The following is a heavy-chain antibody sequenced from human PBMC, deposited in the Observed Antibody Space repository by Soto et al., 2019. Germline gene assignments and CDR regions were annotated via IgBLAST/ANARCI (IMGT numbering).Heavy chain of an antibody. D-gene: IGHD2-15*01. CDR3: AASGYCSGGSCPPNSYNWFDP. CDR1: GGSISSGGYY. Sequence: SVTLSLTCTVSGGSISSGGYYWSWIRQHPGKGLEWIGYIYYSGSTYYNPSLKSRVTISVDTSKNQFSLKLSSVTAADTAVYYCAASGYCSGGSCPPNSYNWFDPWGQGTLVTVSS. CDR2: IYYSGST. J-gene: IGHJ5*02. V-gene: IGHV4-31*03.